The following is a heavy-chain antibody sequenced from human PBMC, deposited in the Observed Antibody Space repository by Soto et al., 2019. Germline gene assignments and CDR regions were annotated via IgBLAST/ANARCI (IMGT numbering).Heavy chain of an antibody. J-gene: IGHJ6*02. Sequence: GGSLRLSCAASGFTFSSYAMIWVRQAPGKGLEWVSAISGSGGSTYYADSVKGRFTISRDNSKNTLYLQMNSLRAEDTAVYYCAKGIAAAGVNRYYYYGMDVWGQGTTVTVSS. CDR2: ISGSGGST. CDR3: AKGIAAAGVNRYYYYGMDV. CDR1: GFTFSSYA. D-gene: IGHD6-13*01. V-gene: IGHV3-23*01.